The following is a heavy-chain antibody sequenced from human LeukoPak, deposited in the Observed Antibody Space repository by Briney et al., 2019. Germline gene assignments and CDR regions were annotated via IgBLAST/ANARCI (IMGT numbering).Heavy chain of an antibody. CDR2: IYYSGTT. D-gene: IGHD2-2*01. J-gene: IGHJ3*02. CDR1: GGSISGYY. CDR3: AREVEAEYCSSTSCPQYSSSWVAFDI. Sequence: PSETLSLTCSVSGGSISGYYWSWIRQPPGKGLEWIGYIYYSGTTIYNPSLKSRLTISLDTSKNQFSLKLSSVTAADTAVYYCAREVEAEYCSSTSCPQYSSSWVAFDIWGQGTMVTVSS. V-gene: IGHV4-59*12.